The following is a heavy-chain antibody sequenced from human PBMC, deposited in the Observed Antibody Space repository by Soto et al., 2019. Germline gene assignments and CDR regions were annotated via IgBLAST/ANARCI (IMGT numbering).Heavy chain of an antibody. CDR1: GNSISSGYY. D-gene: IGHD1-26*01. CDR2: VYHSGTT. Sequence: SETLSLTCAVCGNSISSGYYWGWIRQPPGKGLDWIGSVYHSGTTYYNPSLKSRVTISVDTSKNQFSLKLSSVTAADTAVYYCARVSGSYLKFDYWGQGTLVTVSS. V-gene: IGHV4-38-2*01. J-gene: IGHJ4*02. CDR3: ARVSGSYLKFDY.